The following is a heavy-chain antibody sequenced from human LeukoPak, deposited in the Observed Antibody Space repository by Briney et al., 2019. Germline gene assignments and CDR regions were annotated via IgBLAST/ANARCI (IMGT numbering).Heavy chain of an antibody. CDR2: INPNGGET. CDR1: GFTFIGYY. V-gene: IGHV1-2*02. D-gene: IGHD4-11*01. Sequence: GASVKVSCKASGFTFIGYYIHWVRRAPGQGLEWMGWINPNGGETHYAQKFQGRVTLTTDTSLSTAYLGLSSLISDDTAVYYCARSHDYTNYVSPWGQGTLVIVSS. CDR3: ARSHDYTNYVSP. J-gene: IGHJ5*02.